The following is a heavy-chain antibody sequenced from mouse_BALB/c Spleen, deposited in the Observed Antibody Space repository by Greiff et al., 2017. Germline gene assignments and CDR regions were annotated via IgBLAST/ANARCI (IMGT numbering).Heavy chain of an antibody. CDR2: ILAGGST. D-gene: IGHD1-1*01. CDR3: ARDYYSRINYFDV. J-gene: IGHJ1*01. CDR1: GFSLTSYG. Sequence: VKLMESGPGLVAPSQSLSITCTVSGFSLTSYGVHWVRQPLGKGLEWLGVILAGGSTNYNSAIMSRLSISKDNSKSQVFLKMISLQTDDTAMYYCARDYYSRINYFDVWGAGTTVTVSS. V-gene: IGHV2-9*02.